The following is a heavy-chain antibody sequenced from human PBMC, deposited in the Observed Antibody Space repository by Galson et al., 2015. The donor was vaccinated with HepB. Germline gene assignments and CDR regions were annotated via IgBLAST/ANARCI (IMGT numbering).Heavy chain of an antibody. D-gene: IGHD2-8*01. CDR3: ARDVRDIYATTYYKYSGMDV. J-gene: IGHJ6*02. V-gene: IGHV4-59*11. Sequence: SETPSPPRNVSGGSLRRPYWGWVRQPPGEGREWNGYISFSGGNDDNPSLQSRVTISVDTSQKQIFPKNASVSAADTAMYYCARDVRDIYATTYYKYSGMDVWGRGTTVTVSS. CDR2: ISFSGGN. CDR1: GGSLRRPY.